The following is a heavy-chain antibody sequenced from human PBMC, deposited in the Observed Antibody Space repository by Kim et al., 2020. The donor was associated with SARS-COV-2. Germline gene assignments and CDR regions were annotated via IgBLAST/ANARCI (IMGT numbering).Heavy chain of an antibody. CDR3: ARDRGAAAGTYYYYYGMDV. J-gene: IGHJ6*02. CDR2: ISAYNGNT. Sequence: ASVKVSCKASGYTFTSYGISWVRQAPGQGLEWMGWISAYNGNTNYAQKLQGRVTMTTDTSTSTAYMELRSLRSDDTAVYYCARDRGAAAGTYYYYYGMDVWGQGTTVTVSS. CDR1: GYTFTSYG. D-gene: IGHD6-13*01. V-gene: IGHV1-18*01.